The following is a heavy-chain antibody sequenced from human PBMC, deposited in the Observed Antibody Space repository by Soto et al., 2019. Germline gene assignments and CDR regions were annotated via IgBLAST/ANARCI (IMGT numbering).Heavy chain of an antibody. D-gene: IGHD2-15*01. J-gene: IGHJ4*02. CDR3: ARDTDCSGGSCYFGGRYYFDY. CDR2: ISSSSSTI. Sequence: GGSLRLSCAASGFTFSSYSMNWVRQAPGKGLEWVSYISSSSSTIYYADSVKGRFTISRDNAKNSLYLQMNSLRDEDTAVYYCARDTDCSGGSCYFGGRYYFDYWGQGTLLTVSS. V-gene: IGHV3-48*02. CDR1: GFTFSSYS.